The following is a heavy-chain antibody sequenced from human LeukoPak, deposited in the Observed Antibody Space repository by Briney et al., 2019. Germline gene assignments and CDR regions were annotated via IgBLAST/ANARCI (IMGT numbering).Heavy chain of an antibody. CDR1: GFDFSSRI. CDR2: ISSSGDST. V-gene: IGHV3-23*01. CDR3: AHMTGFDY. Sequence: GGSPRLSCAASGFDFSSRIMSWVRQAPGEGLEWVSSISSSGDSTYYRDSVKGRFTISRDNSKNTLYLQMGSLRVEDTAAYYCAHMTGFDYWGQGSLVTVSS. J-gene: IGHJ4*02. D-gene: IGHD3-9*01.